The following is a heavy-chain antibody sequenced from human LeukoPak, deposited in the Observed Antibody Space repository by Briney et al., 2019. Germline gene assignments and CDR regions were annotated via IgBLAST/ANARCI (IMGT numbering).Heavy chain of an antibody. Sequence: PGGSLRLSCAASGFTFSSYSMNWVRQAPGTGLEWVANINQDGSTKYYLDSVKGRFTISRDNAKNSLYLQMNSLRAEETAIYYCARGLITTPNHYDPWGQGTLVTVSS. J-gene: IGHJ5*02. CDR2: INQDGSTK. CDR3: ARGLITTPNHYDP. V-gene: IGHV3-7*01. CDR1: GFTFSSYS. D-gene: IGHD3-16*01.